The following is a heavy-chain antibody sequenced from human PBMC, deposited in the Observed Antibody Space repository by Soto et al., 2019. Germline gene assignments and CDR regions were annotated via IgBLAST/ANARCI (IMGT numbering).Heavy chain of an antibody. Sequence: SETLSLTCAVSGGSISSGGYSWYWIRQPPGKGLEWIGYIYHSGSTYYNPSLKSRVTISVETSKNQFSLRLSSVTAADTAVYFCARARPPDYYGSSGYYFSYWGQGTLVTVS. J-gene: IGHJ4*02. D-gene: IGHD3-22*01. CDR1: GGSISSGGYS. V-gene: IGHV4-30-2*01. CDR2: IYHSGST. CDR3: ARARPPDYYGSSGYYFSY.